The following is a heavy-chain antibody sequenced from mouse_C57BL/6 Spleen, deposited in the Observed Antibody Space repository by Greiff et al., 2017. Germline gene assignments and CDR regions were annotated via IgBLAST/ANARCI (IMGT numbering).Heavy chain of an antibody. CDR3: ARDGAWYFDV. J-gene: IGHJ1*03. CDR2: ISDGGSYT. Sequence: EVKLMESGGGLVKPGGSLKLSCAASGFTFSSYAMSWVRQTPEKRLEWVATISDGGSYTYYPDNVKGRFTISRDNAKNNLYLQMSHLKSEDTAMYYCARDGAWYFDVWGTGTTVTVSS. CDR1: GFTFSSYA. V-gene: IGHV5-4*01.